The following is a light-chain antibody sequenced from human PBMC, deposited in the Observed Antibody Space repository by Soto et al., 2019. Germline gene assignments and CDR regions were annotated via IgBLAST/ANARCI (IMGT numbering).Light chain of an antibody. J-gene: IGLJ1*01. V-gene: IGLV2-11*01. Sequence: QSALTQPPSASGSPGQSVTISCTGTSSDVGGYNYVPWYQQHPGKAPKLMIYDVIKRPSGVPDRFSGSKSGNTASLTIYGLQAEDEADYYCCSYAGSYTHVFGTGTKVTVL. CDR2: DVI. CDR1: SSDVGGYNY. CDR3: CSYAGSYTHV.